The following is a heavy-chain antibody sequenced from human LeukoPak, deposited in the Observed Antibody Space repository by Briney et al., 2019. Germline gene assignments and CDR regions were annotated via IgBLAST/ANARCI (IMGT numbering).Heavy chain of an antibody. Sequence: EASVKVSCKASGGTFSSYAISWVRQAPGQGLEWMGGIIPIFGTANYAQKFQGRVTITADKSTSTAYMELSSLRSEDTAVYYCARGIRLGEFTIWGQGTMVTVSS. CDR1: GGTFSSYA. CDR3: ARGIRLGEFTI. D-gene: IGHD3-16*01. CDR2: IIPIFGTA. V-gene: IGHV1-69*06. J-gene: IGHJ3*02.